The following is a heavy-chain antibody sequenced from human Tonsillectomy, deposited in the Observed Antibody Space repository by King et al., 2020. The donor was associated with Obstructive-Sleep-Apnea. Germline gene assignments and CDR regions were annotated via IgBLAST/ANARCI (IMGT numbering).Heavy chain of an antibody. CDR2: INSDGGVT. J-gene: IGHJ4*02. CDR1: GFTFSSYW. CDR3: ARESASGGRYFDY. V-gene: IGHV3-74*01. D-gene: IGHD6-19*01. Sequence: VQLVESGGDLVQPGGSLRLSCAASGFTFSSYWMHWVRQAPGKGLVWVSRINSDGGVTNYADSVKGRFTISRDNAKNTLYLQMNSLRAEDTAVYYCARESASGGRYFDYWGQGTLVTVSS.